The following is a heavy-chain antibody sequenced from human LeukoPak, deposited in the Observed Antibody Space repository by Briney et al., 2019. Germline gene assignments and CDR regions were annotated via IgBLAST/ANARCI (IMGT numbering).Heavy chain of an antibody. Sequence: GASVKVSCKASGYTFTSYGISWVRQAPGQGLEWMGWISAYNGNTNYAQKLQGRVTMTTDTSTSTAYMELRSLRSDDTAVYYCAREAPFLRYSYGSSGVDYWGQGTLVTVSS. CDR1: GYTFTSYG. D-gene: IGHD5-18*01. V-gene: IGHV1-18*01. CDR2: ISAYNGNT. J-gene: IGHJ4*02. CDR3: AREAPFLRYSYGSSGVDY.